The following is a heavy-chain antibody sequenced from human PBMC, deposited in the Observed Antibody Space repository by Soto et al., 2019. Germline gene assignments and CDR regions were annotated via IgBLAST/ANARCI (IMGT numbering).Heavy chain of an antibody. J-gene: IGHJ4*02. D-gene: IGHD3-3*01. CDR1: GFTFSGSA. V-gene: IGHV3-73*01. CDR2: IRSKANSYAT. Sequence: PGGSLRLSCAASGFTFSGSAMHWVRQASGKGLEWVGRIRSKANSYATAYAASVKGRFTISRDDSKNTAYLQMNSLKTEDTAVYYYTRHPHWSGYSSTYFDYWGQGTLVTVSS. CDR3: TRHPHWSGYSSTYFDY.